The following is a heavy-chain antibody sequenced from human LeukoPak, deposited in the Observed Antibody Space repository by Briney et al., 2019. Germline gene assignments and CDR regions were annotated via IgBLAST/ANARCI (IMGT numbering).Heavy chain of an antibody. Sequence: GGSLRLSCAASGFAFSRYWMTWVRQAPGKGLEWVANIKEDRFEQDYVDSVRGRFTISRDNAQSSLYLQVSSLRAEDTAVYYCARTGSSSSYYSYYYMDVWGKGTTVTVFS. J-gene: IGHJ6*03. D-gene: IGHD6-6*01. V-gene: IGHV3-7*01. CDR2: IKEDRFEQ. CDR3: ARTGSSSSYYSYYYMDV. CDR1: GFAFSRYW.